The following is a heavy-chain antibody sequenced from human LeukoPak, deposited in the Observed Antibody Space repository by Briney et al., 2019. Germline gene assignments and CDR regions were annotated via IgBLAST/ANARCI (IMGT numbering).Heavy chain of an antibody. V-gene: IGHV3-33*01. CDR3: ARGPYTNGHYFDY. J-gene: IGHJ4*02. D-gene: IGHD6-19*01. CDR2: IWYDGSNK. Sequence: GGSLRLSCAASGFTFSSYGMHWVRQAPGKGLEWVAVIWYDGSNKYYADSVKGRFTISRDNSKNTLYLQMNSLRAEDTAVYYCARGPYTNGHYFDYWGQGTLATVSS. CDR1: GFTFSSYG.